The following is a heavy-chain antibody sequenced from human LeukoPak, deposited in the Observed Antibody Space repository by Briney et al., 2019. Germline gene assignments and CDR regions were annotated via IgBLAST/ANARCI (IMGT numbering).Heavy chain of an antibody. Sequence: GGSLRLSCAASGFTFSSFATTWVRQAPGKGLEWVSGIRSSGDSTYYADSVKGRFTISRDNSRNTLYLQMNSLSAEDTAVYYCAKEVRESAWFYFDYWGQGTLATVSS. V-gene: IGHV3-23*01. CDR3: AKEVRESAWFYFDY. CDR2: IRSSGDST. D-gene: IGHD3-10*01. J-gene: IGHJ4*02. CDR1: GFTFSSFA.